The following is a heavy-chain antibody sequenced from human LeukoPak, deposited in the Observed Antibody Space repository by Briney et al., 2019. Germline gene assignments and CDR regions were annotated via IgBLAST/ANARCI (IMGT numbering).Heavy chain of an antibody. CDR2: INHSGST. CDR3: ASRRQWLVRFDS. CDR1: GGSFSGYY. D-gene: IGHD6-19*01. V-gene: IGHV4-34*01. J-gene: IGHJ4*02. Sequence: PSETLSLTCAVYGGSFSGYYWSWIRQPPGKGLEWIGEINHSGSTNYNPSLKSRVTISVDTSKNQFSLKLSSVTAADTAVYYCASRRQWLVRFDSWGQGTLVTVSS.